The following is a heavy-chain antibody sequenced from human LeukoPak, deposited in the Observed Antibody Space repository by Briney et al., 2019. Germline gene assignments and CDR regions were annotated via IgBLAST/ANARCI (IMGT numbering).Heavy chain of an antibody. Sequence: GGSLRLSCAASGFTFTNAWMCWVRQAPGKGLEWVSVIYSGGSTYYADSVKGRFTISRDNSKNTLYLQMNSLRAEDTAVYYCARDEDYGDWNWFDPWGQGTLVTVSS. V-gene: IGHV3-53*01. D-gene: IGHD4-17*01. J-gene: IGHJ5*02. CDR3: ARDEDYGDWNWFDP. CDR1: GFTFTNAW. CDR2: IYSGGST.